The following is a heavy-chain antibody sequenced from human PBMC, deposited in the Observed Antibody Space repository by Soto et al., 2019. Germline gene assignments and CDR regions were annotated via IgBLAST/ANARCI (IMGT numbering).Heavy chain of an antibody. CDR1: GFTFNNYA. Sequence: EVQLLESGGDLVQPGVSLRLSCAASGFTFNNYAMNWVRQAPGKGLEWVSVISGTGGSTYYADSVKGRFTISRDNSKNTLYLQMNSLRAEDTAVYHCAKTTTSWYTGLFWGQGTLVTVSS. J-gene: IGHJ4*02. V-gene: IGHV3-23*01. CDR2: ISGTGGST. CDR3: AKTTTSWYTGLF. D-gene: IGHD2-2*02.